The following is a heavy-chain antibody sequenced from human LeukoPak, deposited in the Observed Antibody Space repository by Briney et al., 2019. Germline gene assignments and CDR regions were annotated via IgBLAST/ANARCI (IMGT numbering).Heavy chain of an antibody. CDR2: ITGSGSGI. CDR3: ARISGSGWYFDY. D-gene: IGHD6-19*01. Sequence: GGSLRLSCAASGFTFSSFQVNWVRQAPGKGLEWISYITGSGSGIYYADSVKGRFTISRDNAKNLVHLQTSSLRVEDTAVYFCARISGSGWYFDYWGQGTVVTVSS. J-gene: IGHJ4*02. V-gene: IGHV3-48*03. CDR1: GFTFSSFQ.